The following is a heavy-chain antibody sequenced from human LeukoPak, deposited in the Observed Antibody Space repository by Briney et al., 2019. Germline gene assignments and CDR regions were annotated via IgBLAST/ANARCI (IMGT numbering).Heavy chain of an antibody. D-gene: IGHD6-6*01. CDR1: GYTFTSYD. J-gene: IGHJ6*03. V-gene: IGHV1-8*01. CDR2: MNPNSGNT. CDR3: ARGPGGIAAHSYYYYYMDV. Sequence: ASVKVSCKAPGYTFTSYDINWVRQATGQGLEWMGWMNPNSGNTSYAQKFQGRVTMTRNTSISTAYMELSSLRSEDTAVYYCARGPGGIAAHSYYYYYMDVWGKGTTVTVSS.